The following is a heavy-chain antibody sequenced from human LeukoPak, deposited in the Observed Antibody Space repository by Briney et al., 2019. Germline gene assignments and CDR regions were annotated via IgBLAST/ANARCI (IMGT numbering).Heavy chain of an antibody. CDR3: AKLLWFGGGGMDV. J-gene: IGHJ6*02. CDR1: GFSFSSYA. CDR2: IRGSGDAT. D-gene: IGHD3-10*01. V-gene: IGHV3-23*01. Sequence: GGSLRLSCAASGFSFSSYAMSWVRQAPGKGLEWVSNIRGSGDATYYADPVKGRCTISRDNSKNTVYLQMNSLRAEDTAVYYCAKLLWFGGGGMDVWGQGTTVVVSS.